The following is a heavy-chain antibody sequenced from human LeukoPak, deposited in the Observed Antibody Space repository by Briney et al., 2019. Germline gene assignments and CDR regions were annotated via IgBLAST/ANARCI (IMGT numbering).Heavy chain of an antibody. Sequence: SETLSLTCTVSGGSISSSGYYWGWIRQSPGVGLQWIGNIYYSGITYYNPSLKSRVTISVDTSKNQFSLKLSSVTAADTAVYYCARVTGYMTEDFFDYWGQGTLVTVSS. CDR3: ARVTGYMTEDFFDY. CDR1: GGSISSSGYY. D-gene: IGHD6-13*01. V-gene: IGHV4-39*01. J-gene: IGHJ4*02. CDR2: IYYSGIT.